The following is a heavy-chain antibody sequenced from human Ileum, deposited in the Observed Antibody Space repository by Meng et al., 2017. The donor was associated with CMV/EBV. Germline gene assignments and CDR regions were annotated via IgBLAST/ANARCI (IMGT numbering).Heavy chain of an antibody. J-gene: IGHJ4*02. CDR1: RASISSGDYH. Sequence: LQESGHGLVKPSRPLSLTCPVSRASISSGDYHWSWIRQPPGKGLEWIGYIHYSGSTYYNPSLKSRVTISEDTSKNQFSLKLNSVTAADTAVYYCARASYYDSSYFDNWGQGTLVTASS. CDR2: IHYSGST. D-gene: IGHD3-22*01. CDR3: ARASYYDSSYFDN. V-gene: IGHV4-30-4*08.